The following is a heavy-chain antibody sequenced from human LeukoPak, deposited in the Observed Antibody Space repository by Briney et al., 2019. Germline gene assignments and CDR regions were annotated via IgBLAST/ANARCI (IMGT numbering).Heavy chain of an antibody. CDR1: GFTFSNYW. V-gene: IGHV3-74*01. CDR3: ARGSYYYDSRG. CDR2: INSDGSST. Sequence: PGGSLRLSCAASGFTFSNYWMSWVRQAPGKGLVWVSRINSDGSSTSYADSVKGRFTISRDNAKNTVYLQMNSLRAEDTAVYYCARGSYYYDSRGWGQGTLVTVSS. J-gene: IGHJ4*02. D-gene: IGHD3-22*01.